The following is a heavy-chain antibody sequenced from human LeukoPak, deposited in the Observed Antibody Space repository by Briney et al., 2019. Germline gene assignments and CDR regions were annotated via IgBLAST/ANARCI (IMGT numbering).Heavy chain of an antibody. D-gene: IGHD3-22*01. Sequence: PSQTLSLTCTVSNGSLSSGTYYWSWIRQPPGKGLEWIGYIYYSGSTNYNPSLKSRVTISVDTSKNQFSLKLSSVTAADTAVYYCARGPYYDSSGYYLWWFDPWGQGTLVTVSS. CDR3: ARGPYYDSSGYYLWWFDP. CDR2: IYYSGST. CDR1: NGSLSSGTYY. V-gene: IGHV4-61*01. J-gene: IGHJ5*02.